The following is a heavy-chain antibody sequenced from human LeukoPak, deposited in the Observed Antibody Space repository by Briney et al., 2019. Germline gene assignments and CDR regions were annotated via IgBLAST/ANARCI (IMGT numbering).Heavy chain of an antibody. J-gene: IGHJ4*02. CDR2: IYNDGGT. CDR3: ARLYYDILTAIRN. Sequence: PGGSLRLSCAASGFTFSSNWMYWVRQAPGKGLEWVSIIYNDGGTYYADSVKGRFTISRDNSKNTLFLQMNSLRAEDTAVYFCARLYYDILTAIRNWGQGTLVTVSS. D-gene: IGHD3-9*01. CDR1: GFTFSSNW. V-gene: IGHV3-53*01.